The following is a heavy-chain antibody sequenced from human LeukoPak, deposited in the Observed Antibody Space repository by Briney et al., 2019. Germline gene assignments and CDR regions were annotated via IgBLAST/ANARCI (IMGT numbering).Heavy chain of an antibody. J-gene: IGHJ5*02. CDR1: GFTFSSYA. D-gene: IGHD3-3*01. CDR2: ISYDGSNK. V-gene: IGHV3-30-3*01. CDR3: ASLGRTIFGVVTGPLRRWFDP. Sequence: GGSLRLSCAASGFTFSSYAMHWVRQAPGKGLEWVAVISYDGSNKYYADSVKGRFTISRDNSKNTLYLQMNSLRAEDTAVYYCASLGRTIFGVVTGPLRRWFDPWGQGTLVTVSS.